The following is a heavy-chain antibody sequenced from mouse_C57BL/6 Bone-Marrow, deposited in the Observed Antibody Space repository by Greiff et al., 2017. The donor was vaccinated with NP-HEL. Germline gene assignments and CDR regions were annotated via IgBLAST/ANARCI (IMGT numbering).Heavy chain of an antibody. CDR3: ARRREFDYDYAMDY. CDR1: GYTFTSYG. CDR2: IYPRSGNT. J-gene: IGHJ4*01. Sequence: VQLVESGAELARPGASVKLSCKASGYTFTSYGISWVKQRNGQGLEWIGEIYPRSGNTYYNEKFKGKATLTADKSSSTAYMELRSLTSEDSAVYFCARRREFDYDYAMDYWGQGTSVTVSS. D-gene: IGHD2-4*01. V-gene: IGHV1-81*01.